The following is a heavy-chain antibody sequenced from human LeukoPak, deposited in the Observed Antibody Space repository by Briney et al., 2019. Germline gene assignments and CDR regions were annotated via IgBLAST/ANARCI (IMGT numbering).Heavy chain of an antibody. V-gene: IGHV3-7*01. CDR2: IKHDGSEE. J-gene: IGHJ4*02. Sequence: PGGSLRLSCAASGFTFSSYSMNWVRQAPGKGLQWVANIKHDGSEEYYVDSVKGRFTISRDNARNSLYLQMNSLRAEDTAVYYCARDQANYFDTSGFSTYWGQGTLVTVRS. D-gene: IGHD3-22*01. CDR1: GFTFSSYS. CDR3: ARDQANYFDTSGFSTY.